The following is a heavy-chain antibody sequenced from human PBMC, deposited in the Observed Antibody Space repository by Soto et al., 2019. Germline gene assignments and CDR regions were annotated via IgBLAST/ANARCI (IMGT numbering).Heavy chain of an antibody. CDR3: AREGDCSSTSCYFNYYGMDV. D-gene: IGHD2-2*01. Sequence: ASVKVSCKASGYTFTGYYMHWVRQAPGQGLEWMGWINPNSGGTNYAQKFQGWVTMTRDTSISTAYMELSRLRSDDTAVYYCAREGDCSSTSCYFNYYGMDVWGQGTTITVSS. V-gene: IGHV1-2*04. CDR2: INPNSGGT. J-gene: IGHJ6*02. CDR1: GYTFTGYY.